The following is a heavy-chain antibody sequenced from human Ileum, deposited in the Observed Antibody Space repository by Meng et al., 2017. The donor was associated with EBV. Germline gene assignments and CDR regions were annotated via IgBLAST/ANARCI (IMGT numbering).Heavy chain of an antibody. CDR1: GGSISSSNW. Sequence: QVQLPASGPGLVKTSVTLYLTCAVSGGSISSSNWWSWVRQPPGKGLEWIGEIYHSGSTNYNPSLKSRVTMSVDKSKNQFSLNLSSVTAADTAVYYCARVGQWLPIDYWGQGTLVTVSS. V-gene: IGHV4-4*02. CDR3: ARVGQWLPIDY. D-gene: IGHD6-19*01. CDR2: IYHSGST. J-gene: IGHJ4*02.